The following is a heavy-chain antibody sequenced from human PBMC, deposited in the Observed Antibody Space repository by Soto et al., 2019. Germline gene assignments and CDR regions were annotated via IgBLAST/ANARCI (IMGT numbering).Heavy chain of an antibody. D-gene: IGHD6-19*01. Sequence: QVRLVQSGAEVKEPGASVQVSCKASGYTFSNYGVAWVRRAPGQGLEWMGWISGSNGETKYAQNLQNRVSMTTETSTSTAYMELRSLRPDDTAIYFCGRGGLAVSGTYDYWGQGSLVTVSS. V-gene: IGHV1-18*01. CDR1: GYTFSNYG. CDR2: ISGSNGET. CDR3: GRGGLAVSGTYDY. J-gene: IGHJ4*02.